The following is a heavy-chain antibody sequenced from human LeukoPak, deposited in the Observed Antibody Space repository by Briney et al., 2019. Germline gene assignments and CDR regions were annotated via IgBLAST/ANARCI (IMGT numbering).Heavy chain of an antibody. J-gene: IGHJ4*02. CDR2: ISGSGGST. V-gene: IGHV3-23*01. Sequence: PGGSLRLSCAASGFTFSSYAMSWVRQAPGKGLEWVSAISGSGGSTYYAYSVKGRFTISRDNSKNTLYLQMNSLRAEDTAVYYCAKDSRRYCSGGSCYSGYYWGQGTLVTVSS. CDR3: AKDSRRYCSGGSCYSGYY. D-gene: IGHD2-15*01. CDR1: GFTFSSYA.